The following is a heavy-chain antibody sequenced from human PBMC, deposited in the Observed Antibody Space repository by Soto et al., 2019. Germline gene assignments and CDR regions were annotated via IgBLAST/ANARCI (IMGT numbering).Heavy chain of an antibody. CDR1: GGSFSGYY. Sequence: SETLSLTCAVYGGSFSGYYWSWIRQPPGKGLEWIGEINHSGSTNYNPSLKSRVTISVDTSKNQFSLKLSSVTAADTAVYYCARGRPYWNLGELSAHFDYWGQGTLVTVSS. V-gene: IGHV4-34*01. J-gene: IGHJ4*02. D-gene: IGHD3-16*02. CDR2: INHSGST. CDR3: ARGRPYWNLGELSAHFDY.